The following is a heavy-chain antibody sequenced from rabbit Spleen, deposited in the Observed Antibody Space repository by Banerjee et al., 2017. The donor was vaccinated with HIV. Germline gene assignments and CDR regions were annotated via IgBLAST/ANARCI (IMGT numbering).Heavy chain of an antibody. D-gene: IGHD2-1*01. Sequence: EESGGDLVKPEGSLTLTCTASGFSFSSSYWICWVRQAPGKGLEWIGCILTGGGNTYYANWAKGRFTISKTSSTTVTLQMTSLTVADTATYFCARSGGDIYDFKLWGPGTLVTVS. CDR2: ILTGGGNT. J-gene: IGHJ4*01. V-gene: IGHV1S45*01. CDR3: ARSGGDIYDFKL. CDR1: GFSFSSSYW.